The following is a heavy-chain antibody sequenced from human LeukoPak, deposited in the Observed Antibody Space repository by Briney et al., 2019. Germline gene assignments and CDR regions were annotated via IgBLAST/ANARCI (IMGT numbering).Heavy chain of an antibody. Sequence: GGSLRLSCAASGFTFSSYGMHWVRQAPGKGLEWVAVISYDGSNKYYADSVKGRFTISRDNSKNTLYLQMNSLRAEDTAVYYCARGAVAGTSIDYWGQGTLVTVSS. CDR3: ARGAVAGTSIDY. V-gene: IGHV3-30*03. J-gene: IGHJ4*02. CDR1: GFTFSSYG. D-gene: IGHD6-19*01. CDR2: ISYDGSNK.